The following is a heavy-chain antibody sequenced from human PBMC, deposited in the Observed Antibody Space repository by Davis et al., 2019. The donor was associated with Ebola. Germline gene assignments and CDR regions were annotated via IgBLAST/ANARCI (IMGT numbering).Heavy chain of an antibody. CDR3: ARDLENDFWSGSIYFDY. J-gene: IGHJ4*02. D-gene: IGHD3-3*01. Sequence: PGGSLRLSCAASGFTFSDYYMSWIRQAPGKGLEWVSYISSSGSTIYYAYSVKGRFTISRDNAKNSLYLQMNSLRAEDTAVYYCARDLENDFWSGSIYFDYWGQGTLVTVSS. V-gene: IGHV3-11*04. CDR2: ISSSGSTI. CDR1: GFTFSDYY.